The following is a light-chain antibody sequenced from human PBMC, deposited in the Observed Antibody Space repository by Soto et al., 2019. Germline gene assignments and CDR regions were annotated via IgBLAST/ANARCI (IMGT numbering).Light chain of an antibody. CDR2: EVY. CDR1: SSDIGYSQY. J-gene: IGLJ2*01. Sequence: QSVLTQPASVSGSPGQSITISCTGTSSDIGYSQYVSWYQQHPGKAPKLIIFEVYNRPSGTSDRFSGSKSGNTASLTISGLQAEDEAYYYCNSYTSSTTLQFGGGTKATVL. CDR3: NSYTSSTTLQ. V-gene: IGLV2-14*01.